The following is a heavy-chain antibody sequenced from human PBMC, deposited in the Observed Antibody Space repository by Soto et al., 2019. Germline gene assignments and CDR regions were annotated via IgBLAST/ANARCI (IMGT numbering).Heavy chain of an antibody. D-gene: IGHD4-17*01. CDR1: GFTFSIYS. V-gene: IGHV3-48*01. J-gene: IGHJ4*02. CDR3: ARGYYGDYVSDY. Sequence: EVQLVESGGGLVQPGGCLRLSCAASGFTFSIYSMNLVRQAPGKGLEWVSYISTSSSTIYYADSVKGRFTISRDNAKNSLYLQMNSLRAEDTAVYYCARGYYGDYVSDYWGQGTTVTVSS. CDR2: ISTSSSTI.